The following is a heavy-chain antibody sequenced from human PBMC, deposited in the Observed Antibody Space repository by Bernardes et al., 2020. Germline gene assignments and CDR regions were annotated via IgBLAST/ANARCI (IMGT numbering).Heavy chain of an antibody. CDR3: ARRDYYDGDGYGY. V-gene: IGHV5-51*01. CDR2: IYPIDSDI. Sequence: GESLTISCQGSGYNFATYWIGWVRQMPGQGLEWMGMIYPIDSDIRYSPSFQGQVTISADESIGTAYLQWSSLKASDTAMYYCARRDYYDGDGYGYWGQGTLVTVSS. CDR1: GYNFATYW. J-gene: IGHJ4*02. D-gene: IGHD3-22*01.